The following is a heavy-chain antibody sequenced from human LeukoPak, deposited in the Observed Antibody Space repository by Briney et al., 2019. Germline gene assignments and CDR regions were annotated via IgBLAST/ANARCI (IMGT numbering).Heavy chain of an antibody. V-gene: IGHV4-59*01. CDR1: GGSISGYY. CDR3: ARFDRDGYNLDY. CDR2: IYYTGST. Sequence: SETVSLTCTVSGGSISGYYWTWIRQPPGKGLEWIGYIYYTGSTNYNPSLKSRVTISVDTSKNQFSLNLSSVTAADTALYYCARFDRDGYNLDYWGQGTLVTVSS. D-gene: IGHD5-24*01. J-gene: IGHJ4*02.